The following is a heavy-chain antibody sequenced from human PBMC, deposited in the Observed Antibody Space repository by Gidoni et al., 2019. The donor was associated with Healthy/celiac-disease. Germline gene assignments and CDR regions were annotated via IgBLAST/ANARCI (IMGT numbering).Heavy chain of an antibody. J-gene: IGHJ5*02. V-gene: IGHV3-23*04. Sequence: EVQLVESGGGLVQPGGSLRLSCAASGFTFSSYAMRWVRQAPGKGLEWVSAISGSGGSTYYADSVKGRFTISRDNSKNTLYLQMNSLRAEDTAVYYCAKGGLTMVQGVIRFDPWGQGTLVTVSS. CDR3: AKGGLTMVQGVIRFDP. D-gene: IGHD3-10*01. CDR1: GFTFSSYA. CDR2: ISGSGGST.